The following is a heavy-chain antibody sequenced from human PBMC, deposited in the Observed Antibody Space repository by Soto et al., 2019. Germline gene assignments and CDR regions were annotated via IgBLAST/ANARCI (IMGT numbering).Heavy chain of an antibody. CDR2: IYYKGSA. V-gene: IGHV4-61*01. CDR1: GGSVSSGSYY. J-gene: IGHJ4*02. Sequence: PSETLSLTCTVSGGSVSSGSYYWSWIRQPPGKGLEWIAYIYYKGSANYNPSLKSRVTMSLDTSKNQFSLKLNSVTAADTAVYFCARVNGGPYYSDYWGRGTLVTVSS. CDR3: ARVNGGPYYSDY. D-gene: IGHD2-8*01.